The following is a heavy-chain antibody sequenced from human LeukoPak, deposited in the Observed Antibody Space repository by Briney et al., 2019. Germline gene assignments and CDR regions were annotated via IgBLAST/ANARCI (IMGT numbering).Heavy chain of an antibody. V-gene: IGHV1-8*01. CDR2: MNPNSGNT. D-gene: IGHD2-2*01. Sequence: ASVKVSCKASGYTFTSYDINWVRQATGQGLEWMGWMNPNSGNTGYAQKFQGRVTMTRNTSISTAYMELSSLRSEDTAVYYCARAAPPYCSSTSCYDSENYYYYYMDVWGKGTTVTISS. CDR3: ARAAPPYCSSTSCYDSENYYYYYMDV. CDR1: GYTFTSYD. J-gene: IGHJ6*03.